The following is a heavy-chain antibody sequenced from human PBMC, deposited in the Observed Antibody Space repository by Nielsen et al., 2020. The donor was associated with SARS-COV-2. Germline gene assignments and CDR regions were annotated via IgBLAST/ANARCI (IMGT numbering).Heavy chain of an antibody. CDR2: ISYDGSNK. D-gene: IGHD4-17*01. CDR1: GFTFSNYG. V-gene: IGHV3-30*18. J-gene: IGHJ4*02. CDR3: AKAGATVTTD. Sequence: GESLKISCAASGFTFSNYGMHWVRQAPGKGLEWVAVISYDGSNKYYADSVKGRFTISRDNSKNTLYLQMNSLRAEDTAVYYCAKAGATVTTDWGQGTLVTVSS.